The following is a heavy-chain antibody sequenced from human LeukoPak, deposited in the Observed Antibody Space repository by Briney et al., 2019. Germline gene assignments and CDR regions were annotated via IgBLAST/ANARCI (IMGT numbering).Heavy chain of an antibody. V-gene: IGHV4-59*11. D-gene: IGHD2-15*01. CDR3: AREPQARGGSWSLDYFDY. J-gene: IGHJ4*02. CDR2: IYYSGST. CDR1: GGSISSHY. Sequence: SETLSLTCTVPGGSISSHYWSWIRQPPGKGLERIGHIYYSGSTNYNPSLKSRVTISVDTSKNQFSLKLSSVTAADTAVYYCAREPQARGGSWSLDYFDYWGQGTLVTVSS.